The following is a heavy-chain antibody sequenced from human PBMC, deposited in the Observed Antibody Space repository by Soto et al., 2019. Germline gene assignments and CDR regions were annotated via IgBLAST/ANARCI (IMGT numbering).Heavy chain of an antibody. J-gene: IGHJ4*02. Sequence: QLQLQESGSGLVKPSQTLSLTCAVSGGSISSGGYSWTWIRQPPGMGLEWIGYIYHSGSTDYKPSLKSRVTISGDRSKNQFSLKLSSVTAADTAVYYCARGGTVTTLYFDYWGQGTLVTVSS. CDR3: ARGGTVTTLYFDY. V-gene: IGHV4-30-2*01. D-gene: IGHD4-17*01. CDR1: GGSISSGGYS. CDR2: IYHSGST.